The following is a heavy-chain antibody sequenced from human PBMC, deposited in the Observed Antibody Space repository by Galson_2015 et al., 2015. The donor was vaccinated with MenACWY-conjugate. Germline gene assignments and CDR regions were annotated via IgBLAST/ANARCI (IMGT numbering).Heavy chain of an antibody. Sequence: SVKVSCKASGYTFTSYYMNWVRQAPGQGLEWMGKIYPSGDTTGYAQKFQGRITMTSDTSTSTVYMELSSLRSEDTAVYYCARGRDTGGHYDYWGQGSLVTVSS. J-gene: IGHJ4*02. CDR2: IYPSGDTT. D-gene: IGHD3-22*01. CDR1: GYTFTSYY. V-gene: IGHV1-46*01. CDR3: ARGRDTGGHYDY.